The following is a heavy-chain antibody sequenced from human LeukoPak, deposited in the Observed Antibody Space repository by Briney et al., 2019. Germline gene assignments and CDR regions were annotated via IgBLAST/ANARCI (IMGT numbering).Heavy chain of an antibody. J-gene: IGHJ3*02. CDR1: GGSISSYY. V-gene: IGHV4-4*07. CDR2: IYTSGST. D-gene: IGHD3-3*01. Sequence: SETLSLTCTVSGGSISSYYWSWIRQPAGKGLEWIGRIYTSGSTNYNPSLKSRVTMSVDTSKNQFSLKLRSVTAADTAVYYCARDLGYDFWSGYSAFDIWGQGTMVTVSS. CDR3: ARDLGYDFWSGYSAFDI.